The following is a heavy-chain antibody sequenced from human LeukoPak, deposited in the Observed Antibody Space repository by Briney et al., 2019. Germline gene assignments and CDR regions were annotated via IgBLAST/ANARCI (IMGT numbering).Heavy chain of an antibody. Sequence: SVNVSCKASGGTFSSYAISWMRQAPGQGLEWMGGIIPIFGTANYAQKFQGRVTITADESTSTAYMELSSLRSEDTAVYYCARERIAVAGRNYFDYWGQGTLVTVSS. V-gene: IGHV1-69*13. CDR1: GGTFSSYA. CDR3: ARERIAVAGRNYFDY. CDR2: IIPIFGTA. J-gene: IGHJ4*02. D-gene: IGHD6-19*01.